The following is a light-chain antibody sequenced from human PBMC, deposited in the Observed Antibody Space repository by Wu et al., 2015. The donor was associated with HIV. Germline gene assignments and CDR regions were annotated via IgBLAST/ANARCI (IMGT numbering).Light chain of an antibody. V-gene: IGKV3-11*01. CDR2: DTY. J-gene: IGKJ4*01. Sequence: IVLTQSPATLSLSPGDRAALSCRTSQSVSSYLGWYQQKPGQAPRLLIYDTYNRATGVPARFSGSGSGTDFTLTISGLEPEDFAVYFCQQRSDWPLTFGGGTKVEIK. CDR3: QQRSDWPLT. CDR1: QSVSSY.